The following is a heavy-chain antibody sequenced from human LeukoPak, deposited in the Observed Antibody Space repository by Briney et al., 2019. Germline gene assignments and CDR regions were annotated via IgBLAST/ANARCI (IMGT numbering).Heavy chain of an antibody. CDR3: TKDLYTVTGDY. CDR2: ISSNGGST. D-gene: IGHD4-11*01. Sequence: GGSLRLSCAASGFTFTTFAMSCVRQAPGKGLGWVSLISSNGGSTHYADSVKGRFTISRDNSKNTLYLQMKSLRAEDTAVYYCTKDLYTVTGDYWGQGTLVAVSS. CDR1: GFTFTTFA. J-gene: IGHJ4*02. V-gene: IGHV3-23*01.